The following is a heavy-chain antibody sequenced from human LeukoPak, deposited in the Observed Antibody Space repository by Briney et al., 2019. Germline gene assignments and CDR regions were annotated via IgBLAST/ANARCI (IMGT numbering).Heavy chain of an antibody. Sequence: SETLSLTCTVSGGSISSYYWSWIRQPAGKGLEWIGRIYTSGSTNYNPSLKSRVTMSVDTSKNQFSLKLSSVTAADTAVYYCARGSYYDFWSGYYNYYYYMDVWGKGTTVTVSS. V-gene: IGHV4-4*07. J-gene: IGHJ6*03. CDR1: GGSISSYY. CDR2: IYTSGST. CDR3: ARGSYYDFWSGYYNYYYYMDV. D-gene: IGHD3-3*01.